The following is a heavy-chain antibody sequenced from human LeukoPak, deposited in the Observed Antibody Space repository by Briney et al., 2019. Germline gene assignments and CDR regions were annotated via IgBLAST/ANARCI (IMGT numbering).Heavy chain of an antibody. Sequence: SGPTLVNPTQTLTLTCTFSGFSLSTSGVGVGLIRQPPGKALEWLALIYWNDDKRYSPSLKSRLTITKDTSKNQVVLTMTNMDPVDTATYYCALDYSSGPFDYWGQGTLVTVSS. V-gene: IGHV2-5*01. CDR1: GFSLSTSGVG. D-gene: IGHD3-22*01. J-gene: IGHJ4*02. CDR2: IYWNDDK. CDR3: ALDYSSGPFDY.